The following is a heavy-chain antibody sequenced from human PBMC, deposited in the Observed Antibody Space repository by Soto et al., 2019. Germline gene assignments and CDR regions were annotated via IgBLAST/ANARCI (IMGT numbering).Heavy chain of an antibody. Sequence: GGSLRLSCAASGLSVSNYWMHWVRQTPGKGLVWVSRINSDDTSSSYADSVKGRFTISRDNAKNSLYLQMNSLRDEDTAVYYCARAGLRLTGYHNFDYWGQRTLVTVSS. CDR2: INSDDTSS. J-gene: IGHJ4*02. D-gene: IGHD3-9*01. CDR3: ARAGLRLTGYHNFDY. CDR1: GLSVSNYW. V-gene: IGHV3-74*01.